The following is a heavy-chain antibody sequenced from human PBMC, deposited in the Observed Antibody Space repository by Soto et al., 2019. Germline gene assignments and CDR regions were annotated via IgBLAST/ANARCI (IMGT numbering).Heavy chain of an antibody. CDR2: INPNSGGT. D-gene: IGHD3-22*01. CDR1: GYTFTGYY. V-gene: IGHV1-2*02. Sequence: GASVEVSCKASGYTFTGYYMHWVLQAPGQGLEWMGWINPNSGGTNYAQKFQGRVTMTRDTSISTAYMELSGLRSDDTAVYYCARNMRTMIVVVPTSDAFDIWGQGTMVTVS. J-gene: IGHJ3*02. CDR3: ARNMRTMIVVVPTSDAFDI.